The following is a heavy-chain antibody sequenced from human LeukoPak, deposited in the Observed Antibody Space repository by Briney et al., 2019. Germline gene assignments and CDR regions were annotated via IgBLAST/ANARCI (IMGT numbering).Heavy chain of an antibody. D-gene: IGHD1-26*01. CDR2: IRADAVTT. CDR3: ARFYANEWELPH. J-gene: IGHJ4*02. V-gene: IGHV3-23*01. CDR1: GFIFSHHG. Sequence: GGSLRLSCATSGFIFSHHGMNWVRQAPGKGLEWVSGIRADAVTTYYADSVKGRFIISRDNSKNTLYLQMNSLRAEDTAVYYCARFYANEWELPHWGQGTLVTVSS.